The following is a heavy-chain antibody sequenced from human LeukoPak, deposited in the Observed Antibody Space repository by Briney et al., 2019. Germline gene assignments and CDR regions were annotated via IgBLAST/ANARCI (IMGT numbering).Heavy chain of an antibody. V-gene: IGHV5-51*01. D-gene: IGHD5-18*01. CDR1: GYSFTSYW. CDR2: IYPGDSDT. J-gene: IGHJ4*02. Sequence: GESLKISCKDSGYSFTSYWIGWVRQMPGKGLEWMGIIYPGDSDTRYSPSFQRQVTISADKSINTAYLQWSSLKASDTAIYYCARRGEAMDPFDYWGQGTLVTVSS. CDR3: ARRGEAMDPFDY.